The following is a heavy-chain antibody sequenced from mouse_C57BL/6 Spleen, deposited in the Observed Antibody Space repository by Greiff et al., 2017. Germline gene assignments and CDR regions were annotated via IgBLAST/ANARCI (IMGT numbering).Heavy chain of an antibody. J-gene: IGHJ3*01. Sequence: VQLVESGPELVKPGASVKISCKASGYAFSSSWMNWVKQRPGKGLEWIGRIYPGDGDTNYNGKFKGKATLTADKSSSTAYMQLSSLTSEDSAVYFCAPRSSYEGAWFAYWGQGTLVTVSA. V-gene: IGHV1-82*01. CDR3: APRSSYEGAWFAY. CDR1: GYAFSSSW. D-gene: IGHD1-1*01. CDR2: IYPGDGDT.